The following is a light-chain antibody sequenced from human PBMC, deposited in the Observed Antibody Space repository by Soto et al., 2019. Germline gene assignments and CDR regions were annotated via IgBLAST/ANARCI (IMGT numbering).Light chain of an antibody. V-gene: IGKV1-39*01. J-gene: IGKJ1*01. CDR1: QSISSY. CDR2: AAS. Sequence: DIQMTQSPSSLSASVGDRVTITCRASQSISSYLHWYQQKPGKAPKLLIYAASNLQSGVPSRFSASGSGTDFTLTLNSLQPEDFATYYFHQGYRTPWTFGQGTKVEIK. CDR3: HQGYRTPWT.